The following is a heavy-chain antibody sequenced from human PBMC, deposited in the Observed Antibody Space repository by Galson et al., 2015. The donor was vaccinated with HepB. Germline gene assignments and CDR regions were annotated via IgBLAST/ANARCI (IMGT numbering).Heavy chain of an antibody. V-gene: IGHV3-15*01. CDR2: IKSKIAGGTT. D-gene: IGHD1-20*01. CDR3: TYMSHNWCDSS. CDR1: GLTFTDAW. Sequence: SLRLSCAVSGLTFTDAWMSWVRQAPGKGLEWLGRIKSKIAGGTTDYAAPVRGRFTISRDDSKNTVYLQMNSLRTEDTAVYYCTYMSHNWCDSSWGQGTLVTVSS. J-gene: IGHJ5*02.